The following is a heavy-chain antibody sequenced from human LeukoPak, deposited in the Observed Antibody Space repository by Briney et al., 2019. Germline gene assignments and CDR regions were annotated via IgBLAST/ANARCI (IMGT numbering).Heavy chain of an antibody. Sequence: SETLSLTCTVSGGSINNYYWSWIRQPPGKGLEWIGYIYDSGSTNYNPSLKSRVTISVDTSKNQFSLKLSSATAADTAVYYCARGGDWVDYWGQGTLVTVSS. J-gene: IGHJ4*02. V-gene: IGHV4-59*01. CDR2: IYDSGST. CDR1: GGSINNYY. CDR3: ARGGDWVDY. D-gene: IGHD2-21*02.